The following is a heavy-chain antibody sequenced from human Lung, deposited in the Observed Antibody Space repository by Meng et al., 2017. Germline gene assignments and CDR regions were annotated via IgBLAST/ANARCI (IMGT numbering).Heavy chain of an antibody. CDR2: ISGSGGST. J-gene: IGHJ4*02. CDR1: GFTFSSYA. CDR3: AKDFRNDGDYDESFDY. Sequence: GESLKISCAASGFTFSSYAMSWVRQAPGKGLEWVSAISGSGGSTYYADSVRGRFTISRDNSKNTLYLQMNSLRAEDTAVYYCAKDFRNDGDYDESFDYWGQGTLVTVSS. D-gene: IGHD4-17*01. V-gene: IGHV3-23*01.